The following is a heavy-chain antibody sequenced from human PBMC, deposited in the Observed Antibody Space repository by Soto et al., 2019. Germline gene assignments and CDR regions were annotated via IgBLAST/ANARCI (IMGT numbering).Heavy chain of an antibody. V-gene: IGHV1-24*01. CDR3: AAYNYPDDPIVAAQSFDY. Sequence: ASVKVSCKVSGYTLTELSMHWVRQAPGKRLEWMGGFDPEDGETIYAQKFQGRVTMTEDTPTDTAYMELSSLRSEDTAVYYCAAYNYPDDPIVAAQSFDYWGQGTLVTVSS. CDR2: FDPEDGET. D-gene: IGHD1-26*01. J-gene: IGHJ4*02. CDR1: GYTLTELS.